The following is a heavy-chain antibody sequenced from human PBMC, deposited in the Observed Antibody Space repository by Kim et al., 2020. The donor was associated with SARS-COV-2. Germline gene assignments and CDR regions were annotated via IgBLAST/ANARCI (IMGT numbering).Heavy chain of an antibody. CDR2: ISYDGSNK. V-gene: IGHV3-30-3*01. CDR3: AREFRYSSGWPQNDY. J-gene: IGHJ4*01. Sequence: GGSLRLSCAASGFTFSSYAMHWVRQAPGKGLEWVAVISYDGSNKYYADSVKGRFTISRDNSKNTLYLQMNSLRAEDTAVYYCAREFRYSSGWPQNDYWG. D-gene: IGHD6-19*01. CDR1: GFTFSSYA.